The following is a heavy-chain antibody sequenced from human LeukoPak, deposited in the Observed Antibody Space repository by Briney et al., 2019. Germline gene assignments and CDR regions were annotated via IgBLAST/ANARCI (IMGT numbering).Heavy chain of an antibody. CDR3: AKAAVTTWGYYYYYMDV. J-gene: IGHJ6*03. D-gene: IGHD4-11*01. V-gene: IGHV1-69*05. Sequence: SVKVSCKASGGTFSSYAISWVRQAPGHGLEWMGGIIPIFGTANYAQKFQGRVTITTDESTSTAYMELSSLRSEDTAVYYCAKAAVTTWGYYYYYMDVWGKGTTVTVSS. CDR2: IIPIFGTA. CDR1: GGTFSSYA.